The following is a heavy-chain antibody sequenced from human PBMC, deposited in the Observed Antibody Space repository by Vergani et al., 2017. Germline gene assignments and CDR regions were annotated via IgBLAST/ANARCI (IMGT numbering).Heavy chain of an antibody. CDR1: GYTFTGYY. Sequence: QVQLVQSGAEVEKPGASVKVSCKASGYTFTGYYMHWVRQAPGQGMEWMGWINPNSGGTNYAQKFQGRVTMTRDTSISTAYMELSRLRSDDTPAYYCARDPEYSYGHWGQGTLVTVSS. CDR3: ARDPEYSYGH. CDR2: INPNSGGT. J-gene: IGHJ4*02. V-gene: IGHV1-2*02. D-gene: IGHD5-18*01.